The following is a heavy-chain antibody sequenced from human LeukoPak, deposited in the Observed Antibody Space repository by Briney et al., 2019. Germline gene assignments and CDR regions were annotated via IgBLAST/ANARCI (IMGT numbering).Heavy chain of an antibody. Sequence: ASVKVSCKASGYTFTGYYMHWVRQAPGQGPEWMGWINPNSGGTNYAQKFQGRVTMTRDTSISTAYMELSRLRSDDTAVYYCARMYSGSYRSDYWGQGTLVTVSS. CDR1: GYTFTGYY. D-gene: IGHD1-26*01. V-gene: IGHV1-2*02. CDR2: INPNSGGT. J-gene: IGHJ4*02. CDR3: ARMYSGSYRSDY.